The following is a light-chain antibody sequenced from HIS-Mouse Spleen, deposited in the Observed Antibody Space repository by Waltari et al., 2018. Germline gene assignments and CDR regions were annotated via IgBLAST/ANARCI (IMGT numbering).Light chain of an antibody. Sequence: QSVLTQPPSVSGAPGQRVTIPCTGISPNIGAGYALPWYQQLPGTAPKLLIYGNSNRPSGVPDRFSGSKSGTSASLAITGLQAEDEADYYCQSYDSSLSGSVFGGGTKLTVL. J-gene: IGLJ2*01. V-gene: IGLV1-40*01. CDR2: GNS. CDR1: SPNIGAGYA. CDR3: QSYDSSLSGSV.